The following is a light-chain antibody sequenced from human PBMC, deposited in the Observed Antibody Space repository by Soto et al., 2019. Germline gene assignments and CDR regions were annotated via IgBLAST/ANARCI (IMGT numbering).Light chain of an antibody. CDR1: QSVSSS. CDR3: QQYVHWPPGT. Sequence: EIVVTQSPATLSVSPGERVTLSCRASQSVSSSLAWYQQRPGQAPRLLIYDTSTRAAGIAARFSGSGSGTEFTLTISXLQSEDFAVYYCQQYVHWPPGTFGQGTKVDI. CDR2: DTS. V-gene: IGKV3-15*01. J-gene: IGKJ1*01.